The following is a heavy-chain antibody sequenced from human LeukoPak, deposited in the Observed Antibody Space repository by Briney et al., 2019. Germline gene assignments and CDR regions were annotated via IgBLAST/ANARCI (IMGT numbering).Heavy chain of an antibody. CDR1: GFTFSSYA. V-gene: IGHV3-30-3*01. Sequence: GRSLRLSCAASGFTFSSYAMHWVRQAPGKGLEWVAVISYDGSNKYYADSVKGRFTISRDNSKNTLYLQKNSLRAEDTAVYYCARGGWELLHRDGWEANYWGQGTLVTVSS. CDR2: ISYDGSNK. D-gene: IGHD1-26*01. CDR3: ARGGWELLHRDGWEANY. J-gene: IGHJ4*02.